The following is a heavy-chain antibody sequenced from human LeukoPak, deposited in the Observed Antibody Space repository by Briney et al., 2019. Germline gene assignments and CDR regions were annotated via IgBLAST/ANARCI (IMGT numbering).Heavy chain of an antibody. CDR3: ARTTSWFGPYYYYYMDV. D-gene: IGHD2-2*01. J-gene: IGHJ6*03. CDR2: ISSSSSTI. CDR1: GFTFSSYS. Sequence: GGPLRLSCAASGFTFSSYSMNWVRQAPGKGLEGVSYISSSSSTIYYADSVKGRFTISGDNAKNSLYLQMNSVRAEDTAVYYCARTTSWFGPYYYYYMDVWGKGNTVTVSS. V-gene: IGHV3-48*01.